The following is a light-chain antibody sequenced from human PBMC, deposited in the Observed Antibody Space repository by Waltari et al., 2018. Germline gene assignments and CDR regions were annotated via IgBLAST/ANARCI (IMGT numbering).Light chain of an antibody. CDR3: QQSYSTPVT. CDR1: QSSSSY. J-gene: IGKJ2*01. CDR2: AAY. Sequence: DIQMTQSPSSLSASVGDRVTITCRASQSSSSYLNWYQQKPGKAPNLLIYAAYSWQSGVPSRFSGSGSGTDFTLTISSLQPEDFATYYCQQSYSTPVTFGQGTKLEIK. V-gene: IGKV1-39*01.